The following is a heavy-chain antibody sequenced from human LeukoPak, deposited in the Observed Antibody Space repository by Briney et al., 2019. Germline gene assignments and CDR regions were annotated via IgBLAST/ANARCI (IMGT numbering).Heavy chain of an antibody. V-gene: IGHV4-39*07. Sequence: PSETLSLTCTVSGGSISSNSYYWGWIRQSPGKGLEWIANIYYTGSTYYNPSLKSRVTISVDTSKNQFSLKLSSVTAADTAVYYCARGINYYYYMDVWGKGTTVTISS. D-gene: IGHD3-3*02. CDR1: GGSISSNSYY. J-gene: IGHJ6*03. CDR3: ARGINYYYYMDV. CDR2: IYYTGST.